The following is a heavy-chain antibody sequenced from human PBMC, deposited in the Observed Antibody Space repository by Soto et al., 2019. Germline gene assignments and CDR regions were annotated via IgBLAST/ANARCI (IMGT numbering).Heavy chain of an antibody. Sequence: GGSLGLSCAASGFTFVNYAMPWGRQAPGKGLEWVSGIRWNSGSIGYADSVKGRFNISRDNAKNSLYLQMNSLRGEDTALYYCAKDIGYGDYLGDCSYDGMDVWGQGTTVTVAS. J-gene: IGHJ6*02. CDR1: GFTFVNYA. CDR3: AKDIGYGDYLGDCSYDGMDV. V-gene: IGHV3-9*01. D-gene: IGHD4-17*01. CDR2: IRWNSGSI.